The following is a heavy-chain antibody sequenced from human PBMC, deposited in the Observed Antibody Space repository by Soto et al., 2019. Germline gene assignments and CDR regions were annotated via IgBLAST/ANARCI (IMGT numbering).Heavy chain of an antibody. V-gene: IGHV3-74*01. J-gene: IGHJ6*03. CDR1: GFTFSSYW. Sequence: GGSLRLSCAASGFTFSSYWMHWVRQAPGKGLVWVSRINSDGSSTSYADSVKGRFTISRDNAKNTLYLQMNSLRAEDTAVYYCARRETLDCTNGVCHSTTYYYYYYYMDVWGKGTTVTVSS. CDR2: INSDGSST. CDR3: ARRETLDCTNGVCHSTTYYYYYYYMDV. D-gene: IGHD2-8*01.